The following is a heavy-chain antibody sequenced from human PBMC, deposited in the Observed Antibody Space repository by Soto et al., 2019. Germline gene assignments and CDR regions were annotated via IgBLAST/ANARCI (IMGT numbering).Heavy chain of an antibody. J-gene: IGHJ6*02. CDR3: ARDIVVVTAHGMDV. Sequence: ASVKVSCKASGYTFTSYDINWVRQATGQGLEWMGWMNPNSGNTGYAQKFQGRVTMTRNTSISTAYMELSSLRSEDTAVYYCARDIVVVTAHGMDVWGQGTTVTVSS. V-gene: IGHV1-8*01. D-gene: IGHD2-21*02. CDR2: MNPNSGNT. CDR1: GYTFTSYD.